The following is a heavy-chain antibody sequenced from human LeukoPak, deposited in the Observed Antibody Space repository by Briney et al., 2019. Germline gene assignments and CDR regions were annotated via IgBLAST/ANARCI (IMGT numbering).Heavy chain of an antibody. CDR3: ALDRITIFGVFDP. Sequence: ASVKVSCKASGYTLTGYYMHWVRQAPGQGLEYMGWINPNSGGTNYAQKFQGRVTMTRDTSISTAYMELSRLRSDDTAVYYCALDRITIFGVFDPWGQGTLVTVSS. D-gene: IGHD3-3*01. J-gene: IGHJ5*02. CDR1: GYTLTGYY. CDR2: INPNSGGT. V-gene: IGHV1-2*02.